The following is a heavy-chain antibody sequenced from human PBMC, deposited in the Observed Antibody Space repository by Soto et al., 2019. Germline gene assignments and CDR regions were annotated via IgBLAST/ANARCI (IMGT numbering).Heavy chain of an antibody. Sequence: GGSLRLSCTASGFTFGDYAMSWVRQAPGKGLEWVGFIRSKAYGGTTEYAASVKGRFTISRDDSKSIAYLQMNSLKTEDTAVYYCTSDGSSGSYYHWGQGTLVTVSS. D-gene: IGHD1-26*01. CDR2: IRSKAYGGTT. J-gene: IGHJ5*02. CDR1: GFTFGDYA. V-gene: IGHV3-49*04. CDR3: TSDGSSGSYYH.